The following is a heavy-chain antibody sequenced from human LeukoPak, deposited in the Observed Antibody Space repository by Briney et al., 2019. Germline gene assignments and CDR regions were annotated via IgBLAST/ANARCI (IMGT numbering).Heavy chain of an antibody. D-gene: IGHD4-17*01. CDR1: GFTFSTYA. Sequence: PGGSLRLSCSASGFTFSTYAMHWVRQAPGKGLEYVSAISTSGHIYYADSGKGRFTISRDNSQNTLYLQVGSLRAEDTAVYYCVKDRGYGDGLWASPFDYWGQGTLVTVSS. J-gene: IGHJ4*02. CDR2: ISTSGHI. V-gene: IGHV3-64D*06. CDR3: VKDRGYGDGLWASPFDY.